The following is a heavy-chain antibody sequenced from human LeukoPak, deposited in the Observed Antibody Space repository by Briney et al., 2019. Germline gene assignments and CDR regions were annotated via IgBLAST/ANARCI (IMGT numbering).Heavy chain of an antibody. CDR1: GGSFSGYY. V-gene: IGHV4-34*01. J-gene: IGHJ4*02. CDR2: INHSGST. D-gene: IGHD2-21*02. CDR3: ARRGVVTATAGYFDY. Sequence: SSETLSLTCAVYGGSFSGYYWSWIRQPPGKGLEWIGEINHSGSTNYNPSLKSRVTISVDTSKNQFSLKLSSVTAADTAVYYCARRGVVTATAGYFDYWGQGTLVTVSS.